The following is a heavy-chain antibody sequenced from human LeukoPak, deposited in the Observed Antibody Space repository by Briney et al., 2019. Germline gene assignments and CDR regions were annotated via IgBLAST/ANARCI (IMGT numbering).Heavy chain of an antibody. V-gene: IGHV1-69*01. Sequence: ASGKVSCKASGGTFSSYSISWVRQAPGQGLEWMGGIIPIFGTANYAQKFQGRVTITADESTSTAYMELSSLRSEDTAVYYCAREGGSYRPLDYSGQGTLVTVSS. J-gene: IGHJ4*02. CDR2: IIPIFGTA. CDR3: AREGGSYRPLDY. D-gene: IGHD3-16*02. CDR1: GGTFSSYS.